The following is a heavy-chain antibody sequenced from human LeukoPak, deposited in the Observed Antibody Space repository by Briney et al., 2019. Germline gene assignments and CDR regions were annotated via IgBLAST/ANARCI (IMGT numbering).Heavy chain of an antibody. D-gene: IGHD3-22*01. J-gene: IGHJ4*02. V-gene: IGHV4-34*01. CDR1: GGSLSGYY. CDR2: INHSGST. Sequence: SETLSLTCAVYGGSLSGYYWSWIRQPPGKGLEWIGEINHSGSTNYNPSLKSRVTISVDTSKNQFSLKLSSVTAADTAVYYCARGRPNYYDSSGYYYYWGQGTLVTVSS. CDR3: ARGRPNYYDSSGYYYY.